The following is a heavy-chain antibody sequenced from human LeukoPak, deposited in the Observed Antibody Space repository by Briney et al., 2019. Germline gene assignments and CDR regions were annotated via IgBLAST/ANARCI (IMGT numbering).Heavy chain of an antibody. D-gene: IGHD3-10*01. V-gene: IGHV4-4*07. J-gene: IGHJ5*02. Sequence: SETLSLTWTVSGGSISSYYWSWIRQPAGKGLEWIGRIYTGGSTNYNPSLKSRVTMSVDTSKNHFSLKLSSVTAADTAVYYCARYGSGSTWFDPWGQGTLVTVSS. CDR3: ARYGSGSTWFDP. CDR2: IYTGGST. CDR1: GGSISSYY.